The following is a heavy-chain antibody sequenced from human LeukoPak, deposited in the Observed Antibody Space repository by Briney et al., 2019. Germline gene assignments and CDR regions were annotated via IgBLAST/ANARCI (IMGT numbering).Heavy chain of an antibody. D-gene: IGHD3-16*01. J-gene: IGHJ4*02. V-gene: IGHV1-2*02. Sequence: ASVKVSCKTSGYSFTGYHIHWVRQAPGQGLEWMGWINPNSGGANYAQKFQGRVTMTRDTSISTAYMELSSLRSDDAAVYYCARDLYPRSNFPVSAFDYWGQGTLVPVSS. CDR1: GYSFTGYH. CDR2: INPNSGGA. CDR3: ARDLYPRSNFPVSAFDY.